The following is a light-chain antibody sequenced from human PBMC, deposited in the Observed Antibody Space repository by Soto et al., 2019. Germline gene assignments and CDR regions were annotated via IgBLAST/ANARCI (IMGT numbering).Light chain of an antibody. CDR2: VAS. V-gene: IGKV1-39*01. CDR3: QQSYDTPAIT. Sequence: DIQMTQFPSSLSASVGDRVTITCRASQSISTYLNWYQQKPGQAPKLLIYVASHLQSGVPSRFSGSGSGTDFTLTISGLQPEDFATYYCQQSYDTPAITFGQGTRLEIK. CDR1: QSISTY. J-gene: IGKJ5*01.